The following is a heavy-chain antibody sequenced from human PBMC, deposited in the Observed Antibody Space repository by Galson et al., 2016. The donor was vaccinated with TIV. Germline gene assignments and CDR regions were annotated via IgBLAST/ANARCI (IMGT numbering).Heavy chain of an antibody. D-gene: IGHD2-21*01. CDR2: INPGNGDT. CDR3: AKESDWGVAEFDC. Sequence: SVKVSCKASGYRFIGYYIHWVRQAPGRGPEWMGCINPGNGDTKYAQIFQGSVTLTWDTSVSTAYMELTSLRSDDTAVYFCAKESDWGVAEFDCWGQGTPVSVSS. CDR1: GYRFIGYY. J-gene: IGHJ4*02. V-gene: IGHV1-2*02.